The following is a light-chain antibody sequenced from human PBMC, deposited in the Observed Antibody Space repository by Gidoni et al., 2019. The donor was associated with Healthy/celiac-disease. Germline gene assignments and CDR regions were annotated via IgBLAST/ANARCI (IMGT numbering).Light chain of an antibody. CDR3: QQSYSTPHYT. Sequence: DIQMTKSPSSLSASVGDRVTITCRASKRISSYLNWYQQKPGKAPKLLIYASSSLPSGVPSRFSGSGSGTDFTLTIISLQPEDFSTYYCQQSYSTPHYTFGQGTKLEIK. V-gene: IGKV1-39*01. CDR1: KRISSY. CDR2: ASS. J-gene: IGKJ2*01.